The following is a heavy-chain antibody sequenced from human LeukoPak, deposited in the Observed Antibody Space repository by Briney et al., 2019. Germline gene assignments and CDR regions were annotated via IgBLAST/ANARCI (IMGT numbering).Heavy chain of an antibody. V-gene: IGHV4-39*07. D-gene: IGHD3-9*01. CDR1: GGSISSSSYY. J-gene: IGHJ3*02. CDR2: INHSGST. CDR3: ARGGLVLRYFDWLPGNAFDI. Sequence: KPSETLSLTCTVSGGSISSSSYYWSWIRQPPGKGLEWIGEINHSGSTNYNPSLKSRVTISVDTSKNQFSLKLSSVTAADTAVYYCARGGLVLRYFDWLPGNAFDIWGQGTMVTVSS.